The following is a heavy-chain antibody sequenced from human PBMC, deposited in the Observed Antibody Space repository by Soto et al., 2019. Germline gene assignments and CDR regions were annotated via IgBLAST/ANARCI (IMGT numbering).Heavy chain of an antibody. CDR1: GFSLSASRVP. CDR2: IDWDDAK. J-gene: IGHJ4*02. V-gene: IGHV2-70*04. D-gene: IGHD1-26*01. Sequence: SGPTLVNPTQTLTLTCTFSGFSLSASRVPISWIRQPPGKALEWLARIDWDDAKYFNTSLKTRLTVSKDTSKTQVVLTMTNVDPVDTGSYYCARMISGRSGAYYFDSWGQGILVTVS. CDR3: ARMISGRSGAYYFDS.